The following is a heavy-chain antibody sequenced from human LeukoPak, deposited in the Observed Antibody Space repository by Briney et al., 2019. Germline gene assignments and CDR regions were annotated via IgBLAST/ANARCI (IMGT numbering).Heavy chain of an antibody. CDR3: ARVSSGWYVSATYYFDY. J-gene: IGHJ4*02. Sequence: GGSLRLSCAASGFTFSSYGMHWVRQAPGKGLEWVAFIRYDGSNKYYADSVKGRFTISRDNSKNTLYLQMNSLRAEDTAVYYCARVSSGWYVSATYYFDYWGQGTLVTVSS. CDR1: GFTFSSYG. D-gene: IGHD6-19*01. V-gene: IGHV3-30*02. CDR2: IRYDGSNK.